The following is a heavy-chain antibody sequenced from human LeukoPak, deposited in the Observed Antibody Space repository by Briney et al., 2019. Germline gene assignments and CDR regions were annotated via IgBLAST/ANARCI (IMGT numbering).Heavy chain of an antibody. V-gene: IGHV4-59*01. CDR2: IYYSGVT. CDR1: GGSINGYY. D-gene: IGHD4/OR15-4a*01. Sequence: SETLSLTCTVSGGSINGYYWNWVRQSPEKGLEWIGSIYYSGVTNYNPSLKSRVTISVDTSKNQFSLKLTSVTVADTAVYYCARTFGSRGANSIDYWGQGTLVTVSS. CDR3: ARTFGSRGANSIDY. J-gene: IGHJ4*02.